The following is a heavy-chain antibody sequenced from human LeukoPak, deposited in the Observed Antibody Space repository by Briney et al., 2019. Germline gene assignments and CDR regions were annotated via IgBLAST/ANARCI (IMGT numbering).Heavy chain of an antibody. Sequence: ASVKVSCKASGYTFTSYAMNWVRQAPGQGLEWMGRINTNTGNPTYAQGFTGRFVFSLDTSVSTAYLQISSLKAEDTAMYYCAREDKAIWFGELLYPSFFDYWGQGTLVTVSS. CDR1: GYTFTSYA. CDR3: AREDKAIWFGELLYPSFFDY. J-gene: IGHJ4*02. CDR2: INTNTGNP. V-gene: IGHV7-4-1*02. D-gene: IGHD3-10*01.